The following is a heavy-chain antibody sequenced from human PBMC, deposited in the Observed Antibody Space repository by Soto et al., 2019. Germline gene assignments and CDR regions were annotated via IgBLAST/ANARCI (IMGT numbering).Heavy chain of an antibody. J-gene: IGHJ5*02. CDR1: GGSISSGGYY. CDR3: ARVRTYYYGSGSSRWFDP. CDR2: IYYSGST. D-gene: IGHD3-10*01. V-gene: IGHV4-31*03. Sequence: QVQLQESGPGLVKPSQTLSLPCTVSGGSISSGGYYWSWIRQHPGKGLEWIGYIYYSGSTYYNPSLKSRVTISVDTSKNQFSLKLSSVTAADTAVYYCARVRTYYYGSGSSRWFDPWGQGTLVTVSS.